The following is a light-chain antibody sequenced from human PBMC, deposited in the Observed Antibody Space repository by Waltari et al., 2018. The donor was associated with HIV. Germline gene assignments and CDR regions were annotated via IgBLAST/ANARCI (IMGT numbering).Light chain of an antibody. J-gene: IGLJ6*01. CDR2: RHD. V-gene: IGLV1-47*01. CDR1: NSNVGKNY. CDR3: ASWDDALSSWL. Sequence: QSGLRQPPSTSRPPGQRVVISCSGSNSNVGKNYVSWFQQLPGAAPRLLIYRHDRRPSGVPDRFTAAKSGSSASLVISGLRSDDEAEYFWASWDDALSSWLFGGGTKLTVL.